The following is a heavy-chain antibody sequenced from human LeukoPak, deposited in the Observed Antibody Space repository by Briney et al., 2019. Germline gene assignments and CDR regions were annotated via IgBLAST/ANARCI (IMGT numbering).Heavy chain of an antibody. J-gene: IGHJ4*02. D-gene: IGHD6-19*01. Sequence: GGSLRLSCAASGFTVSSNYMSWVRQAPGKGLEWVSVIYSGGSTYYADSVKGRFTISRDNSKNTLYLQMNSLRAEDTAVYSCARGKQYSTGWYYFDYWGQGTLVTVSS. V-gene: IGHV3-66*01. CDR3: ARGKQYSTGWYYFDY. CDR1: GFTVSSNY. CDR2: IYSGGST.